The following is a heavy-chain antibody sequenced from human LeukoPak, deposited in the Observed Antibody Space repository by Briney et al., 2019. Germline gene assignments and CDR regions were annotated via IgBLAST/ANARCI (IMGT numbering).Heavy chain of an antibody. CDR2: ISSSSSTI. CDR3: ARDPIAAAGTRAFDY. Sequence: GGSLRLSCAASGFTFSSYSMNWVRQAPGKGLEWVSYISSSSSTIYYADSVKGRFTISRDNAKNSLYLQMNSLRAEDTAVYYCARDPIAAAGTRAFDYWGQGTLVTVSS. CDR1: GFTFSSYS. V-gene: IGHV3-48*04. D-gene: IGHD6-13*01. J-gene: IGHJ4*02.